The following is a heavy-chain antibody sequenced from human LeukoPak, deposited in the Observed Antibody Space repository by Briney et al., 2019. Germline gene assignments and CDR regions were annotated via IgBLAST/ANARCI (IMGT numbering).Heavy chain of an antibody. CDR1: GGSFSGYY. CDR3: ARGEPSGVFDY. Sequence: PSETLSLTCAVYGGSFSGYYWSWIRQPPGKGLEWIGEINHSGSTNYNPSLKSRVTISVDTSKNQFSLKLSSVTAADTAVYYCARGEPSGVFDYWGQGTLVTVSS. CDR2: INHSGST. D-gene: IGHD7-27*01. J-gene: IGHJ4*02. V-gene: IGHV4-34*01.